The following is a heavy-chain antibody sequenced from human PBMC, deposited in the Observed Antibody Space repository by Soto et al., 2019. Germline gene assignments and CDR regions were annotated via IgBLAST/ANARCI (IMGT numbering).Heavy chain of an antibody. CDR3: ARDRSYGSGSYYWDY. J-gene: IGHJ4*02. CDR2: IFYKGYT. V-gene: IGHV4-59*01. Sequence: SETLSLTCTVSNDSFSSYYWTWIRQPPGKGLQWIGYIFYKGYTHYSPSLKSGVTPSIDTSTTQFSLKLSSVTAADTAVYYCARDRSYGSGSYYWDYWGQGTLVT. CDR1: NDSFSSYY. D-gene: IGHD3-10*01.